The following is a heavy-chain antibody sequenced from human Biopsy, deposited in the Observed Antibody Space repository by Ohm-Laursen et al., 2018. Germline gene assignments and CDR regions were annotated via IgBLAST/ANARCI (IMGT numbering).Heavy chain of an antibody. V-gene: IGHV4-59*01. J-gene: IGHJ5*01. CDR2: IYYSGTT. CDR1: GESMGTYY. D-gene: IGHD3-3*01. Sequence: SETLSLTCTVSGESMGTYYWTWIRQSPGKGLEWIASIYYSGTTNKNPSLKSRVTISVDTSKRQFYLELSSVTAADTAIYYCARVRGGFLEWFDYWGQGTLITVSS. CDR3: ARVRGGFLEWFDY.